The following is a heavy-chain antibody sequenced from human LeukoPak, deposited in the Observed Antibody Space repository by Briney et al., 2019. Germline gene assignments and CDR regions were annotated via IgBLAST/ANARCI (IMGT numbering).Heavy chain of an antibody. CDR1: GYSFTSSW. Sequence: GESLKISCKGSGYSFTSSWIGWVRQMPGKGLEWMGMIYPSDSDTRYSPSFQGQVTISADKSISTAYLLWSSLKASDTAMYYCARHNGATISDVDYWGQGTLVTVSS. CDR2: IYPSDSDT. J-gene: IGHJ4*02. CDR3: ARHNGATISDVDY. D-gene: IGHD5-12*01. V-gene: IGHV5-51*01.